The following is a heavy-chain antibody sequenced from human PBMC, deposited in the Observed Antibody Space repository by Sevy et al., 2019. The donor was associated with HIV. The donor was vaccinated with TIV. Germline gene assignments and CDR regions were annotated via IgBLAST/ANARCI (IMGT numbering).Heavy chain of an antibody. V-gene: IGHV3-30*18. Sequence: GGSLRLSCAASGFTFSSYGMHWVRQAPGKGLEWVAVISYDGSNKYYADSVKGRFTISRDNSKNTRYLQMNSLRAEDTAVYYCAKDIGLYCTNGVCFPPSYGMDVWGQGTTVTVSS. CDR1: GFTFSSYG. CDR3: AKDIGLYCTNGVCFPPSYGMDV. CDR2: ISYDGSNK. D-gene: IGHD2-8*01. J-gene: IGHJ6*02.